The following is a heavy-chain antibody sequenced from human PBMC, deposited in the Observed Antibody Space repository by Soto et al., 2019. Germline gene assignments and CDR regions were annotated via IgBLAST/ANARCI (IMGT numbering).Heavy chain of an antibody. J-gene: IGHJ4*02. CDR1: EGSITGSY. CDR3: ATHYSDWAFDN. V-gene: IGHV4-59*08. Sequence: SETLCLTWTVAEGSITGSYWSWIRLPPGEGLEWIAYMDYGGNTYYNPSLKSRVTMSRDTSKNHVSLRLSSVTAADRAVYYCATHYSDWAFDNWGQGTLVTVS. D-gene: IGHD1-26*01. CDR2: MDYGGNT.